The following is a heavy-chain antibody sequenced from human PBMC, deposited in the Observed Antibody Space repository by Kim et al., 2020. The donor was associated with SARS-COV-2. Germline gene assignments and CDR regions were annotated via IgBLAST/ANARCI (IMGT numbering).Heavy chain of an antibody. Sequence: ASVKVSCKASGYTFTSYYMHWVRQAPGQGLEWMGIINPSGGSTSYAQKFQGRVTMTRDTSTSTVYMELSSLRSEDTAVYYCARENQMITFGGVIVISYSGYGMDVWGQGTTVTVSS. CDR1: GYTFTSYY. V-gene: IGHV1-46*01. CDR3: ARENQMITFGGVIVISYSGYGMDV. D-gene: IGHD3-16*02. J-gene: IGHJ6*02. CDR2: INPSGGST.